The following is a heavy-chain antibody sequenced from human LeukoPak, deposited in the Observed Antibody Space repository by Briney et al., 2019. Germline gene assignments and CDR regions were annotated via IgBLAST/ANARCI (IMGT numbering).Heavy chain of an antibody. V-gene: IGHV3-30*04. CDR2: ISYDGSNK. J-gene: IGHJ4*02. D-gene: IGHD3-22*01. CDR3: ARDNYYDSSGYPGY. CDR1: GFTFSSYV. Sequence: PGGSLRLSCAASGFTFSSYVMHWVRQAPGKGLEWVAIISYDGSNKYYADSVKGRFTISRDNSKNTLYLQMNSLRAEDTAVYYCARDNYYDSSGYPGYWGQGTLVTVSS.